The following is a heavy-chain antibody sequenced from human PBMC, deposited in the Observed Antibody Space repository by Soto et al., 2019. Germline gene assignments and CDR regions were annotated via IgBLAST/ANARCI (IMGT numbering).Heavy chain of an antibody. CDR2: IYNSGTT. J-gene: IGHJ4*02. CDR3: ARDPAA. Sequence: QVQLQESGPGLVKPSETLSLTCTVSGGSITRGGYYWSWIRQHPGKGLEWIGYIYNSGTTYYNPSLKSRLTISVDASKDLFFLTLTSLTDADTAVYYCARDPAAWGQGTLGTVSS. V-gene: IGHV4-31*03. CDR1: GGSITRGGYY.